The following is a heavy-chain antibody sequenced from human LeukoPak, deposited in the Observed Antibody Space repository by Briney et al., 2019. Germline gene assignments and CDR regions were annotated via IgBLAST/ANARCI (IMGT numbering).Heavy chain of an antibody. CDR1: GGSFSGYY. J-gene: IGHJ4*02. D-gene: IGHD3-22*01. Sequence: PSETLSLTCAVYGGSFSGYYWSWIRQPPGKGLEWIGEINHSGSTNYNPSLKSRVTISVDTSKNQFSLKLSSVTAADTAVYYCARVLYYYDSSGTPTATYHFDYWGQGTLVTVSS. CDR3: ARVLYYYDSSGTPTATYHFDY. V-gene: IGHV4-34*01. CDR2: INHSGST.